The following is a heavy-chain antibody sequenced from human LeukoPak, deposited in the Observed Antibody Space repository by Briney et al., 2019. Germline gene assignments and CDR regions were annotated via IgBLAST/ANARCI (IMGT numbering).Heavy chain of an antibody. D-gene: IGHD3-10*01. CDR3: AKSGPYYHASGKSPFDY. Sequence: PGGSLRLSCGASGFTFGSYAMNWVRQAPGKGLEWVASTSGNGGNTFYSDSVRGRFTISRDNSQDTLYLQMNSLTAGDTAIYYCAKSGPYYHASGKSPFDYWGQGTLVTVSS. CDR2: TSGNGGNT. CDR1: GFTFGSYA. J-gene: IGHJ4*02. V-gene: IGHV3-23*01.